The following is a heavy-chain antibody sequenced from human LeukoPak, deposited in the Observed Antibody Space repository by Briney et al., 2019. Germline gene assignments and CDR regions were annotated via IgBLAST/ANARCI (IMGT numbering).Heavy chain of an antibody. CDR2: IDSDGSRT. J-gene: IGHJ4*02. CDR1: GFTFSTYW. D-gene: IGHD2-21*02. Sequence: GGSLKLSCAASGFTFSTYWMHWVRQTPGKGLVWVSHIDSDGSRTNYGDSVKGRFTISRDNAKNTLYLQMNSLRAEDTAIYYCARDFGGGDDYWGQGTLVTVSS. CDR3: ARDFGGGDDY. V-gene: IGHV3-74*01.